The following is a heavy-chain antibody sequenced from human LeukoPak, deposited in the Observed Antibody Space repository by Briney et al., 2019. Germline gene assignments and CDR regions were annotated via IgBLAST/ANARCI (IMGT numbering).Heavy chain of an antibody. CDR2: IYYSGST. D-gene: IGHD3-16*01. J-gene: IGHJ6*03. Sequence: PSETLSLTCTVSGVSISSYYWSWIRQPPGKGLEWIGYIYYSGSTNYNPSLKSRVTISVDTSKNQFSLKLSSVTAADTAVYYCARVGGGDYMDVWGKGTTVTVSS. CDR3: ARVGGGDYMDV. V-gene: IGHV4-59*01. CDR1: GVSISSYY.